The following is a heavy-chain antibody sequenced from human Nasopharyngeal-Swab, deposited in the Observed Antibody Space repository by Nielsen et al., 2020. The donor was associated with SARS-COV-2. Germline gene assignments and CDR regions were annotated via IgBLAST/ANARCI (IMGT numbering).Heavy chain of an antibody. CDR3: ARAYYFGS. J-gene: IGHJ4*02. V-gene: IGHV3-9*01. CDR1: GFTFDDYA. CDR2: ISWNSGSI. Sequence: SLKISCAASGFTFDDYAMHWVRQAPGKGLEWVSGISWNSGSIGYADSVKGRFTISRDNAKNSLYLQMNSLRAEDTALYYCARAYYFGSWGQGTLVTVSS.